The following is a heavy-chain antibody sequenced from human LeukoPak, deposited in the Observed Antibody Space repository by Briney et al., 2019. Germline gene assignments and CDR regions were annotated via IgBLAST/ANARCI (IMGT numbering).Heavy chain of an antibody. D-gene: IGHD1-26*01. CDR3: ARVSLLDRRGVDY. V-gene: IGHV4-39*07. CDR1: GFTFSSYE. Sequence: GSLRLSCAASGFTFSSYEMNWVRQPPGKGLEWIGSIYYSGSTYYNPSLKSRVTISVDTSKNQFSLKLSFATAADTAVYYCARVSLLDRRGVDYWGQGTLVTVSS. J-gene: IGHJ4*02. CDR2: IYYSGST.